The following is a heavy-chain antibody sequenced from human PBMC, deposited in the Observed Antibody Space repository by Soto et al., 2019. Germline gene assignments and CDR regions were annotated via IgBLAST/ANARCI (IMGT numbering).Heavy chain of an antibody. V-gene: IGHV3-7*01. Sequence: EVQLVESGGGLVQPGGSLRLSCAASGVVFRNHWMSWVRRAPGKGLEWLANINQDGSGRYNADSVKGRFTISRDNAENSLFLQMNGLRVEDTAVYYCAAIDHGSESWGQGTLVTVSS. CDR1: GVVFRNHW. CDR3: AAIDHGSES. J-gene: IGHJ5*02. CDR2: INQDGSGR. D-gene: IGHD2-2*02.